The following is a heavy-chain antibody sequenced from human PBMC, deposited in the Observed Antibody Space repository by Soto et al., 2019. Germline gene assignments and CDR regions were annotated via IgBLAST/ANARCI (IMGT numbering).Heavy chain of an antibody. Sequence: PSQTLSLTCAISGDSVSSNSVTWNWIRQSPSRGLEWLGRTYYRSKWYNDYGVSVKSRITISPDTSKNQFSVQLNSVTPEDTAVYYCAREVAGRFDYWGQGTLVTVSS. J-gene: IGHJ4*02. CDR1: GDSVSSNSVT. V-gene: IGHV6-1*01. D-gene: IGHD6-19*01. CDR3: AREVAGRFDY. CDR2: TYYRSKWYN.